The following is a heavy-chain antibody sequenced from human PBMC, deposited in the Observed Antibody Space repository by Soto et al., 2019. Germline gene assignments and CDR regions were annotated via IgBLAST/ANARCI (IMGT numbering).Heavy chain of an antibody. CDR1: GFTFDSYA. J-gene: IGHJ4*02. CDR3: AKEGVVPAATLDY. D-gene: IGHD2-2*01. V-gene: IGHV3-23*01. CDR2: ISGGGTST. Sequence: GGSLRLSCVASGFTFDSYAMNWIRQAPGKGLEWVSVISGGGTSTYYADSVKGRFTVSRDNSKNTMYLQMNSLRAEDTAVYYCAKEGVVPAATLDYWGQGTLVTVSS.